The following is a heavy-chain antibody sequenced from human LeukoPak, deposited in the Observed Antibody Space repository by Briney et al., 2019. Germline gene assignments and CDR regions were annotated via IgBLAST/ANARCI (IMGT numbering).Heavy chain of an antibody. CDR1: GFTFSDAW. V-gene: IGHV3-15*01. J-gene: IGHJ4*02. Sequence: GGSLRLSCAASGFTFSDAWMNRVRLAPGKGLEWVGRIKSRNRGETVDYAAPVKGRFTISRDDSKTKVYLQMNSLKTEDTAIYYCTTDGSTTLSNTFDYWGQGTLVTVSS. CDR3: TTDGSTTLSNTFDY. CDR2: IKSRNRGETV. D-gene: IGHD1-26*01.